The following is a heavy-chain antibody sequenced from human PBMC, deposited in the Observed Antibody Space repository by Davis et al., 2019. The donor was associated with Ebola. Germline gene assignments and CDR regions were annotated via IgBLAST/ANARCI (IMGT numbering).Heavy chain of an antibody. D-gene: IGHD4-23*01. CDR2: IYHSGST. V-gene: IGHV4-4*02. CDR1: GGSISSSNW. J-gene: IGHJ4*02. Sequence: MPSETLSLTCAVSGGSISSSNWWSWVRQPPGKGLEWIGEIYHSGSTNYNPSLKSRVTISVDTSKNQFSLKLSSVTAADTAVYYCARGSVDTYYFDYWGQGTLVTVSS. CDR3: ARGSVDTYYFDY.